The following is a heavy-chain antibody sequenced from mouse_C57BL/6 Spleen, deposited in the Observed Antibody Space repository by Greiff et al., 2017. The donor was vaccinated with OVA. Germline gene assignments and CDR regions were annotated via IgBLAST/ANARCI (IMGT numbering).Heavy chain of an antibody. CDR3: ARHGYGSSFWYFDV. J-gene: IGHJ1*03. V-gene: IGHV5-6*01. CDR1: GFTFSSYG. CDR2: ISSGGSYT. D-gene: IGHD1-1*01. Sequence: EVKLMESGGDLVKPGGSLKLSCAASGFTFSSYGMSWVRQTPDKRLEWVATISSGGSYTYYPDSVKGRFTISRDNAKNTLYLQMSSLKSEDTAMYYCARHGYGSSFWYFDVWGTGTTVTVSS.